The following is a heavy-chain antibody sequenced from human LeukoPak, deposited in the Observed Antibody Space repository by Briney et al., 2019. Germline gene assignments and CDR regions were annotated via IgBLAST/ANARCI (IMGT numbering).Heavy chain of an antibody. Sequence: SETLSLTCTVSGGSISSSSYYWGWIRQPPGKGLEWIGSIYYSGSTYYNPSLKSRVTISVDTSKNQFSLKLSSVTAADTAVYYCARAVPGFDYWGQGILVTVSS. CDR1: GGSISSSSYY. CDR2: IYYSGST. V-gene: IGHV4-39*01. CDR3: ARAVPGFDY. J-gene: IGHJ4*02.